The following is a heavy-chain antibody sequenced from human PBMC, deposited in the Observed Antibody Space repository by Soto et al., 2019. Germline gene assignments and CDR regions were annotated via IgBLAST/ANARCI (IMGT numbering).Heavy chain of an antibody. J-gene: IGHJ5*02. V-gene: IGHV4-59*01. CDR1: GGSISSYY. CDR3: ARVRSWFDP. CDR2: IYYSGST. Sequence: SETLSLTCTGSGGSISSYYWSWIRQPPGKGLEWIGYIYYSGSTNYNPSLKSRVTISVDTSKNQFSLKLSSVTAADTAVYYCARVRSWFDPWGQGTLVTVSS.